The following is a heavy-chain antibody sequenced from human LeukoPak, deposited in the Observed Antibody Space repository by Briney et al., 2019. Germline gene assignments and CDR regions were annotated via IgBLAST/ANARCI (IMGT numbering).Heavy chain of an antibody. D-gene: IGHD3-10*01. J-gene: IGHJ6*02. Sequence: PSETLSLTCIVSGGSISSSSYYWGWIRQPPGKGLEWIGSIYYSGSTYYNPSLKSRVTISVDTSKNQFSLKLSSVTAADTAVYYCARGPYSSHDHLSFYYYKGLDVWGQGTTVIVSS. CDR3: ARGPYSSHDHLSFYYYKGLDV. CDR1: GGSISSSSYY. CDR2: IYYSGST. V-gene: IGHV4-39*07.